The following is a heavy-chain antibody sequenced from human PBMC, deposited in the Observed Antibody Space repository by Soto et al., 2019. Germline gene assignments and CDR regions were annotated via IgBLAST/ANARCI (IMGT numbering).Heavy chain of an antibody. CDR2: ISYDGSNK. CDR3: AKDAPAGGATDY. V-gene: IGHV3-30*18. Sequence: GALRLSCAASGFTFSSYGMHWVRQAPGKGLEWVAVISYDGSNKYYADSVKGRFTISRDNSKNTLYLQMNSLRAEDTAVYYCAKDAPAGGATDYWGQGTLVTVSS. D-gene: IGHD3-16*01. J-gene: IGHJ4*02. CDR1: GFTFSSYG.